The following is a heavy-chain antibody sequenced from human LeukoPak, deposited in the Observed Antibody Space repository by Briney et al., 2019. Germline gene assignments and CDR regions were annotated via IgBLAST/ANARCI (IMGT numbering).Heavy chain of an antibody. CDR3: ARYVPVKTGTTRASFDY. CDR1: GGSFSDYD. V-gene: IGHV4-34*01. J-gene: IGHJ4*02. D-gene: IGHD1-1*01. CDR2: INQSGST. Sequence: SETLSLTCAVYGGSFSDYDWSWIRQPPGKGLEWIGEINQSGSTNCAPSLKSRVSMSIDTSKSQFSLNLRSVTAADTAVYYCARYVPVKTGTTRASFDYWGQGALVTVSS.